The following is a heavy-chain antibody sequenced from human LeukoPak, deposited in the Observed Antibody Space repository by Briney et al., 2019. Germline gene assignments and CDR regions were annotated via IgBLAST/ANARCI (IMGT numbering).Heavy chain of an antibody. CDR2: ISYEGGTQ. CDR1: GFTFSSYS. V-gene: IGHV3-30*04. CDR3: AKEGTPQVSTWYDL. D-gene: IGHD3-10*01. Sequence: PGGSLRLSCAASGFTFSSYSMHWVRQAPGKGLEWVAVISYEGGTQRYADSVKGRFIISRDNPRDTLYLQMNILRTEDTAVYYCAKEGTPQVSTWYDLWGQGTQVIVSS. J-gene: IGHJ5*02.